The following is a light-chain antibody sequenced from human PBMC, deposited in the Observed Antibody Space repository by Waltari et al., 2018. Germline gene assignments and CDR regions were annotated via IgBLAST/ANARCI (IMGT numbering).Light chain of an antibody. V-gene: IGKV2-30*02. CDR3: MQGSHWPPWT. CDR2: KVS. J-gene: IGKJ1*01. Sequence: DVVMTQSPLSLPVTLGQPASISCRSTQSLVHSDGNTYLNWFQQRPGQSPRRLIYKVSNRDAGVPDIFSGSGSGTDVTLKISPVEAEDVGVYYGMQGSHWPPWTFGQGTKVEIK. CDR1: QSLVHSDGNTY.